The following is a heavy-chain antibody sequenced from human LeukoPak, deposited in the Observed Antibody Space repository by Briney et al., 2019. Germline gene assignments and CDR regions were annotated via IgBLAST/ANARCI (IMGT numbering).Heavy chain of an antibody. Sequence: PSETLSLTCTVSGGSISSYCWSWIRQPPGKGLEWIGYIYYSGSTNYNPSLKSRVTISVDTSKNQFSLKLSSVTAADTAVYYCARGEGFHWFDPWGQGTLVTVSS. V-gene: IGHV4-59*01. CDR1: GGSISSYC. D-gene: IGHD1-26*01. J-gene: IGHJ5*02. CDR3: ARGEGFHWFDP. CDR2: IYYSGST.